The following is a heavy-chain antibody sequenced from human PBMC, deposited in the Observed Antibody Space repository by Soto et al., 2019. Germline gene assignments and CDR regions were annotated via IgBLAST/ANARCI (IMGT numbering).Heavy chain of an antibody. J-gene: IGHJ4*02. CDR1: GFTFSGSA. Sequence: EVQLVESGGGLVQPGGSLKLCCAASGFTFSGSAMHWVRQASGKGLEWVGRIRSKANSYATAYAASVKGRFTISRDDSKNTAYLHMNSLKTEDTAVYYCRTRLAYLDYWGQGTLVTVSS. CDR3: RTRLAYLDY. CDR2: IRSKANSYAT. V-gene: IGHV3-73*02.